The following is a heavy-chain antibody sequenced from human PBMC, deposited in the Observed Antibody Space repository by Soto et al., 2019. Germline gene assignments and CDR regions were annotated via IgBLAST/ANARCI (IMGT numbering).Heavy chain of an antibody. CDR1: GYTLTSYG. J-gene: IGHJ4*02. CDR3: ARVLIVGATAVDY. D-gene: IGHD1-26*01. V-gene: IGHV1-18*01. CDR2: ISAYNGNT. Sequence: QVQLVQSGAEVKKPGASVKVSCKASGYTLTSYGISWVRQAPGQGLEWMGWISAYNGNTNYAQKPQGRVTKTTDTSTSKGYMELRSLRSDDTAVYYCARVLIVGATAVDYWGQGTLVTVSS.